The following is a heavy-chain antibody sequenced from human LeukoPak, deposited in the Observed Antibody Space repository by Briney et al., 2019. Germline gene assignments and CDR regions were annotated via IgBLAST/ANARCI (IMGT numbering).Heavy chain of an antibody. Sequence: GGSLSLSCAASGFTFDDYAMHWVRQAPGKGLEWVSLISGDGGSTYYADSVKGRFTISRDNSKNSLYLQMNSLRTEDTALYYCVLFPATASHPLHYWGQGTLVTVSS. J-gene: IGHJ4*02. CDR1: GFTFDDYA. CDR2: ISGDGGST. D-gene: IGHD2-21*02. CDR3: VLFPATASHPLHY. V-gene: IGHV3-43*02.